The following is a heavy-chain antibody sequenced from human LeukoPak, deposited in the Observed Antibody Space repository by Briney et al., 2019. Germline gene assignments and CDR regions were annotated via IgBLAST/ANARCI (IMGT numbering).Heavy chain of an antibody. J-gene: IGHJ4*02. Sequence: GGSLRLSCAASGFTFSSYAMSWVRQAPGKGLEWVSAISGSGSGTYYADSVKGRFTISRDNSKNTLYLQMNSLRAEDTAVYYCAIHYGNRYNWSSRLDYWGQGTLVTVSS. CDR3: AIHYGNRYNWSSRLDY. D-gene: IGHD1-20*01. V-gene: IGHV3-23*01. CDR2: ISGSGSGT. CDR1: GFTFSSYA.